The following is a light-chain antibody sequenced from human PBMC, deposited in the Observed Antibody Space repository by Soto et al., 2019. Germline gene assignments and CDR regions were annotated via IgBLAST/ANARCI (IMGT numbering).Light chain of an antibody. CDR2: GVS. J-gene: IGLJ1*01. CDR3: SSFAGSNNFGV. CDR1: SSDVGGYNY. V-gene: IGLV2-8*01. Sequence: QSVLTQPPSASGSPGQSVTISCTGTSSDVGGYNYVSWYQQHPGKAPKLIIFGVSRRPSGVPDRFSGSKSGNTASLTVSVLQAEDEADYYCSSFAGSNNFGVFGTGTKVTVL.